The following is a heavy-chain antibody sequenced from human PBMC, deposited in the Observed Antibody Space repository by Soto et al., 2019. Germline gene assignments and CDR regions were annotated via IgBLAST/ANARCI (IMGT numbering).Heavy chain of an antibody. V-gene: IGHV4-31*03. Sequence: QVQLQESGPGLVKPSQTLSLTCTVSGGSISSGGYYWSWIRQHPGKGLEWIGYIYYSGSTYYNPSLKSRVTISVDTSKNQCSLKLSSVTAADTAVYYCARVSTMVRGVPNWFDPWGQGTLVTVSS. CDR3: ARVSTMVRGVPNWFDP. CDR1: GGSISSGGYY. J-gene: IGHJ5*02. D-gene: IGHD3-10*01. CDR2: IYYSGST.